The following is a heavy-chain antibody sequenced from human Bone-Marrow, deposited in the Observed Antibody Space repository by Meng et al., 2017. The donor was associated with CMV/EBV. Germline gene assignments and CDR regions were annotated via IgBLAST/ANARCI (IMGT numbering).Heavy chain of an antibody. V-gene: IGHV4-59*01. CDR1: GESIKTYY. CDR2: IYHRGDT. Sequence: SETLSLTCSVSGESIKTYYWSWIRQPPGKRLEWIGHIYHRGDTSYNPSLKSRVSMSVDTSKRHFSLNLSSVTAADTAVYYCAGARFWTGYGLLVWGQGTTVTVSS. CDR3: AGARFWTGYGLLV. D-gene: IGHD3/OR15-3a*01. J-gene: IGHJ6*02.